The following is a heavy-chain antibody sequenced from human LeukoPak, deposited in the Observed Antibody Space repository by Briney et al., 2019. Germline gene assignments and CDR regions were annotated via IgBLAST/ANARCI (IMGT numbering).Heavy chain of an antibody. CDR2: IYTSGST. D-gene: IGHD6-13*01. CDR3: ARDSSSWYPNWFDP. J-gene: IGHJ5*02. V-gene: IGHV4-4*07. CDR1: GGSISSYY. Sequence: TSETLYLTCTVSGGSISSYYWSWIRQPAGKGLEWIGRIYTSGSTNYNPSLKSRVTMSVDTSKNQFSLKLSSVTAADTAVYYCARDSSSWYPNWFDPWGQGTLVTVSS.